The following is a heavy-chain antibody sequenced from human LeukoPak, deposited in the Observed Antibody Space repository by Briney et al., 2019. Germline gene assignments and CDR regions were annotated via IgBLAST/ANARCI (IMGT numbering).Heavy chain of an antibody. V-gene: IGHV3-74*01. D-gene: IGHD3-9*01. CDR2: ISSDGSIT. J-gene: IGHJ4*02. CDR3: ARGSGFGV. Sequence: GGSLRLSCVASGFTISTYWMHWVRQVPGKGLVRVSGISSDGSITHYADSVRGRFTISRDNAKNTLYLQMNSLRAEDTAVYYCARGSGFGVWGQGTLVTVSS. CDR1: GFTISTYW.